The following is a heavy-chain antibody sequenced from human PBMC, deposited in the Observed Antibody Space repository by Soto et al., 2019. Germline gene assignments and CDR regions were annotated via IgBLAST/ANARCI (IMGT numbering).Heavy chain of an antibody. J-gene: IGHJ4*02. D-gene: IGHD4-17*01. CDR2: VSGGGSTT. Sequence: EVQLVETGGGLIQPGGSLRLSCAASGITVSSNYMTWVRQAPGKGLEWVSVVSGGGSTTFYADSVRGRFTISRDNSKNTVYLQMDSLRAEDTAVYYCAKVVGMTTVTFDSYYFDYWGQGNLVTVSS. V-gene: IGHV3-53*02. CDR1: GITVSSNY. CDR3: AKVVGMTTVTFDSYYFDY.